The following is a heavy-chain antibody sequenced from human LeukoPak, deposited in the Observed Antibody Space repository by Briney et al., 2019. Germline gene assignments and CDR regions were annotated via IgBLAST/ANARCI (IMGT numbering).Heavy chain of an antibody. D-gene: IGHD5-12*01. CDR2: IKQDGSEK. Sequence: GGSLRLSCAASGFTFSSYWMSWVRQAPGKGLEWVANIKQDGSEKYYVDSVKGRFTISRDNAKNSLYLQMNSLRAEDTAVYYCARDLSVVTTTESYFEYWGQGTLVTVSS. J-gene: IGHJ4*02. V-gene: IGHV3-7*01. CDR1: GFTFSSYW. CDR3: ARDLSVVTTTESYFEY.